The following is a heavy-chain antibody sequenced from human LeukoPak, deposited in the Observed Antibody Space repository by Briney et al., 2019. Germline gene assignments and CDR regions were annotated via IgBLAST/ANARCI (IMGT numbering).Heavy chain of an antibody. D-gene: IGHD2-8*01. V-gene: IGHV7-4-1*02. Sequence: ASVKVSCKASGYTFTSNALGWVRQAPGQGLEWMGWINTNTGNATYAQGFTGRFVFSLDTSDNTAYLQISSLQAEDTAVYYCASFFCTSGLCYYLDYWGQGTLVTVSS. CDR2: INTNTGNA. CDR1: GYTFTSNA. CDR3: ASFFCTSGLCYYLDY. J-gene: IGHJ4*02.